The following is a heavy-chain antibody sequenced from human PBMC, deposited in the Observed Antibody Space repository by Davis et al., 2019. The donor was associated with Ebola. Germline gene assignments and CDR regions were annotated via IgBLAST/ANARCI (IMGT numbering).Heavy chain of an antibody. CDR3: ATSSSWYGFAGY. D-gene: IGHD6-13*01. V-gene: IGHV4-30-2*01. Sequence: MPSETLSLTCAVSGGSISSGGYSWSWIRQPPGKGLEWIGYIYHSGSTYYNPSLKSRVTISVDRSKNQFSLKLSSVTAADTAVYYCATSSSWYGFAGYWGQGTLVTVSS. CDR2: IYHSGST. J-gene: IGHJ4*02. CDR1: GGSISSGGYS.